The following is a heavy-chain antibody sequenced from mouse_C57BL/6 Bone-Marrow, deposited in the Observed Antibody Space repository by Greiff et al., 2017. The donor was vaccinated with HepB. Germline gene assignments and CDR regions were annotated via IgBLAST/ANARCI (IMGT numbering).Heavy chain of an antibody. CDR1: GFTFSSYA. Sequence: EVKLVESGGGLVKPGGSLKLSCAASGFTFSSYAMSWVRQTPEKRLEWVATISDGGSYTYYPDNVKGRFTISRDNAKNNLYLQMSHLKSEDTAMYYCAREGRTLAWFAYWGQGTLVTVSA. CDR2: ISDGGSYT. V-gene: IGHV5-4*01. CDR3: AREGRTLAWFAY. J-gene: IGHJ3*01.